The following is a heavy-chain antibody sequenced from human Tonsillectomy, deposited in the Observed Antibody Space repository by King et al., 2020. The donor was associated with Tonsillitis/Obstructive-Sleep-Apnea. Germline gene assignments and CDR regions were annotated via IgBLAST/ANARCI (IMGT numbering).Heavy chain of an antibody. Sequence: VQLVESGGGLVQPGRSLRLSCAASGFTFDDYAMHWVRQAPGKGLEWVSGITWNSGSIGYADSVKGRFTISRDKAKNSLYLQMNSLRAEDTALYYCAKVYSSGWYMEGFYYWGKGTLVTVSS. V-gene: IGHV3-9*01. CDR3: AKVYSSGWYMEGFYY. CDR2: ITWNSGSI. J-gene: IGHJ4*02. CDR1: GFTFDDYA. D-gene: IGHD6-19*01.